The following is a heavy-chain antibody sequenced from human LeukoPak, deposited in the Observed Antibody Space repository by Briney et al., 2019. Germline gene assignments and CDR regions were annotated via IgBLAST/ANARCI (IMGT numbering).Heavy chain of an antibody. J-gene: IGHJ1*01. CDR3: TSWGDTTAEYFQR. Sequence: PGRSLRLSCAASGFTFDDYAMHWVRQAPGKGLEWVSGINWNGGNIGYVDSVKGRFTISRDNAQNSMYLQMNSLRVEDTAVYYCTSWGDTTAEYFQRWGQGTLVTVSS. CDR2: INWNGGNI. D-gene: IGHD2-21*02. CDR1: GFTFDDYA. V-gene: IGHV3-9*01.